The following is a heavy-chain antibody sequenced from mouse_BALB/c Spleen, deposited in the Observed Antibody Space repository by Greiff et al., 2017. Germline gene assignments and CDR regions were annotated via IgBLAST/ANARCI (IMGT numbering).Heavy chain of an antibody. V-gene: IGHV3-2*02. Sequence: EVKLVESGPGLVKPSQSLSLTCTVTGYSITSDYAWNWIRQFPGNKLEWMGYISYSGSTSYNPSLKSRISITRDTSKNQFFLQLNSVTTEDTATYYCAREGYGYDGYWYFDVWGAGTTVTVAS. CDR3: AREGYGYDGYWYFDV. D-gene: IGHD2-2*01. J-gene: IGHJ1*01. CDR1: GYSITSDYA. CDR2: ISYSGST.